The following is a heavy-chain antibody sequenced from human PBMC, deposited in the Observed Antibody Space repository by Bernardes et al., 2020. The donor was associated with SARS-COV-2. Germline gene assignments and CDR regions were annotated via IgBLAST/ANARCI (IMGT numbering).Heavy chain of an antibody. CDR1: GFTFRSYA. V-gene: IGHV3-23*01. J-gene: IGHJ6*02. CDR3: AKDYSVIGQAVYYYGLDV. D-gene: IGHD4-4*01. Sequence: GGSLRLSCAASGFTFRSYAMSWVRQAPGKGLAWVSTLSGSGDATYYADSVKGRFTISRDNSKNTLYLQMNSLRAEDTAVYYCAKDYSVIGQAVYYYGLDVWGQGTTVTVSS. CDR2: LSGSGDAT.